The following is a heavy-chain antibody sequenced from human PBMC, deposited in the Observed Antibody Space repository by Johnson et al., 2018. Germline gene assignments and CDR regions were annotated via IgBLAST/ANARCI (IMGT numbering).Heavy chain of an antibody. CDR1: GFTVSSNY. Sequence: VQLQESGGALVQPGRSLRLSCAASGFTVSSNYMSWVRQAPGKGLEWVSVIYSGGSPYYADSVKGRFTISRDNSKNTLYLQMNSLRAEDTAVYYCASETTTVDTRDAFDIWGQGTMVTVSS. D-gene: IGHD4-23*01. J-gene: IGHJ3*02. CDR3: ASETTTVDTRDAFDI. CDR2: IYSGGSP. V-gene: IGHV3-53*01.